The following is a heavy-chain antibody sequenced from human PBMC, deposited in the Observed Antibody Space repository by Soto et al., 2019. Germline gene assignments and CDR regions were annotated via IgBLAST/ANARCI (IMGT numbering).Heavy chain of an antibody. D-gene: IGHD4-17*01. CDR2: IYYSGSS. Sequence: SETLSLTCTVSGGSISSDDYYWTWIRQHPGKGLEWIGYIYYSGSSYYNPSLKSRVTISVDTSKNQFSLKLSSVTAADTAVYYCARITPTVTMVYYYYGMDVWGQGTTVTVYS. J-gene: IGHJ6*02. V-gene: IGHV4-31*03. CDR3: ARITPTVTMVYYYYGMDV. CDR1: GGSISSDDYY.